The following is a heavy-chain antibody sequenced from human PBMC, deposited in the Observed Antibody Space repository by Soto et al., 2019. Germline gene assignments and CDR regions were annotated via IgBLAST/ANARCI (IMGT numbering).Heavy chain of an antibody. J-gene: IGHJ4*02. V-gene: IGHV4-30-4*01. D-gene: IGHD4-17*01. CDR2: IYYSGST. Sequence: QVQLQESGPGLVKPSQTLSLTCTVSGGSISSGDYYWSWIRQPPGKGLEWIGYIYYSGSTYYNPSLKSRVTISVDTSKNQFSLKLSSVTAAATAVYYCASQNYGGNSEGDFDYWGQGTLVTVSS. CDR3: ASQNYGGNSEGDFDY. CDR1: GGSISSGDYY.